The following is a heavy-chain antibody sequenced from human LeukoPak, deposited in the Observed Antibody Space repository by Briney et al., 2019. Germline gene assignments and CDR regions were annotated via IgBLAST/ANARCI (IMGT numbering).Heavy chain of an antibody. V-gene: IGHV4-59*12. D-gene: IGHD3-10*01. J-gene: IGHJ4*02. CDR1: GGSISSYY. CDR3: ASYDYGSGFDY. CDR2: IYHSGST. Sequence: SETLSLTCIVSGGSISSYYWSWIRQPPGKGLEWIGYIYHSGSTYYNPSLKSRVTISVDRSKNQFSLKLSSVTAADTAVYYCASYDYGSGFDYWGQGTLVTVSS.